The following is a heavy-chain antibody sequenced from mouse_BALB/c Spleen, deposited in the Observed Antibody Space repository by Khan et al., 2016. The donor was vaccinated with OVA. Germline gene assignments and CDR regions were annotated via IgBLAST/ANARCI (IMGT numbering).Heavy chain of an antibody. J-gene: IGHJ4*01. CDR2: IWGGGDT. CDR1: GFSLSRYN. D-gene: IGHD2-14*01. CDR3: ARAYYRYDGYYALDY. V-gene: IGHV2-6-4*01. Sequence: QAQLKQSGPRLVAPSQSLSITCTVSGFSLSRYNIHWVRQPPGKVLEWLGMIWGGGDTDYTSTLKSRLSISKDNSKSQVCLKVNSLQTDDSAMYYCARAYYRYDGYYALDYWGQGTSVTVSS.